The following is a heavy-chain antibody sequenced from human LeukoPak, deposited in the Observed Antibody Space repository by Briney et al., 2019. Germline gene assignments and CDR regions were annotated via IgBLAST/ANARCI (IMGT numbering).Heavy chain of an antibody. CDR3: ARGRVVVAATLRWHGFSN. V-gene: IGHV4-34*01. CDR2: INHSGST. Sequence: PSETLSLTCAVYGGSFSGYYWSWIRQPPGKGLEWIGEINHSGSTNYNPSLKSRVTISVDTSKNQFSLKLSSVTAADTAVYYCARGRVVVAATLRWHGFSNWGQGTLVTASS. D-gene: IGHD2-15*01. J-gene: IGHJ4*02. CDR1: GGSFSGYY.